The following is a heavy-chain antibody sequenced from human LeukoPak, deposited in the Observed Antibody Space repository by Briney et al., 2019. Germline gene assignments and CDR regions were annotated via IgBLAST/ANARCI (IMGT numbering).Heavy chain of an antibody. CDR2: IIPIFGTA. D-gene: IGHD2-8*01. J-gene: IGHJ3*02. Sequence: SVKVSCKASGYTFTSYGISWVRQAPGQGLEWMGGIIPIFGTANYAQKFQGRVTITTDESTSTAYMELSSLRSEDTAVYYCARGYCTNGVCYTREDSDAFDIWGQGTMVTVSS. CDR3: ARGYCTNGVCYTREDSDAFDI. CDR1: GYTFTSYG. V-gene: IGHV1-69*05.